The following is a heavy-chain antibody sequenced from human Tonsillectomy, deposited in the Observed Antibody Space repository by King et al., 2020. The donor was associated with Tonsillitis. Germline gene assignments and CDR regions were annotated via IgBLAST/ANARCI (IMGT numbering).Heavy chain of an antibody. V-gene: IGHV3-30*04. Sequence: VQLVESGGGVVQPGRSLRLSCAASGFTFESYTMNWVRQAPGKGLEWVALISYDGSKKYYADSVQGRFTISRDNSRNTLFLQMNSLRRADTAVYYCARQFLHLDYWGQGTLVTVSS. CDR3: ARQFLHLDY. CDR1: GFTFESYT. J-gene: IGHJ4*02. CDR2: ISYDGSKK.